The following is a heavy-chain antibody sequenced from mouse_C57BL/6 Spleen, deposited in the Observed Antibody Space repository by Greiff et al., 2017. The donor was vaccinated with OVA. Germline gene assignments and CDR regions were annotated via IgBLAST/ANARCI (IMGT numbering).Heavy chain of an antibody. CDR1: GYTFNDYE. J-gene: IGHJ2*01. Sequence: VQLQQSGAELVRPGASVTLSCKASGYTFNDYEMHWVKQTPVHGLEWIGAIDPETGGTAYNQKFKGKAILTADKSSSTAYMELRSLTSEDSAVYYCTRSRVITTVVANFDYWGQGTTLTVSS. CDR3: TRSRVITTVVANFDY. CDR2: IDPETGGT. V-gene: IGHV1-15*01. D-gene: IGHD1-1*01.